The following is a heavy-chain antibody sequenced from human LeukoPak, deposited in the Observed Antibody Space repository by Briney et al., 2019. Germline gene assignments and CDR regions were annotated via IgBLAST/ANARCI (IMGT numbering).Heavy chain of an antibody. J-gene: IGHJ4*02. CDR2: IYYSGST. V-gene: IGHV4-59*01. CDR1: GGSISSYY. Sequence: KPSETLSLTCTVSGGSISSYYWSWIRQPPGKGLEWIGYIYYSGSTNYNPSLKSRVTISVDTSKNQFSLKLSSVTAADTAVYYCARGGLESGGASYWGQGTLVTVSS. CDR3: ARGGLESGGASY. D-gene: IGHD2-15*01.